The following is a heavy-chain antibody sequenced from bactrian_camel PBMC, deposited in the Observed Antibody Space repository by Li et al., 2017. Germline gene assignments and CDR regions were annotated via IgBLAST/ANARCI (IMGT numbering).Heavy chain of an antibody. D-gene: IGHD2*01. Sequence: PLVESGGDLVQPGGSLRLTCVASGFTFKNFPMTSVRQRPGQGLEWVSSIMHDSPRAEYAESVKGRFTMSRDNRKNALYLQMNSLKTEDTAKYFCAKGIQKCPGNYCRPEGQGTQVTVS. J-gene: IGHJ4*01. V-gene: IGHV3-2*01. CDR2: IMHDSPRA. CDR1: GFTFKNFP.